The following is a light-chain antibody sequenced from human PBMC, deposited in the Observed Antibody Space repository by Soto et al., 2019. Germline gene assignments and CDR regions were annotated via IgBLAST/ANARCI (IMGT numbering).Light chain of an antibody. CDR3: QQYNDWPPFP. CDR2: GAS. V-gene: IGKV3-15*01. CDR1: QTVSSN. Sequence: EIVMTQSPATLSVSPGERATLSCRASQTVSSNLAWYQQKPGQAPRLLIHGASTRAAGIPARFSGSGSGTEFTLTISSRQSEDFAVYYCQQYNDWPPFPVGPGTRVDIK. J-gene: IGKJ3*01.